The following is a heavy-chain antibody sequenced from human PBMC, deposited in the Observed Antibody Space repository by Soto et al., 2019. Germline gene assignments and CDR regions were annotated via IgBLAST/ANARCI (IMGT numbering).Heavy chain of an antibody. Sequence: XGSLRLSCAASGFSFTNFAMSWVRQAPGKGLEWVAGIGASGDITWYADSVKGRLSISRDNSKNTLYLQLNSLRFEDTAVYYCAKDDFTDRGDDYFDYWGPGNLVTVSS. J-gene: IGHJ4*02. CDR2: IGASGDIT. CDR1: GFSFTNFA. V-gene: IGHV3-23*01. CDR3: AKDDFTDRGDDYFDY. D-gene: IGHD2-21*02.